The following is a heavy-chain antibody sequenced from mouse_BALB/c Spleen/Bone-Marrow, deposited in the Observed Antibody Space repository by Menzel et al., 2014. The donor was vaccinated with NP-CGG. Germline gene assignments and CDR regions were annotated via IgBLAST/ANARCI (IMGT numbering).Heavy chain of an antibody. Sequence: EVQLQESGPGLVKPSQSLSLPCTVTGYSITSDYAWNWIRQFPGNKLEWMGYISYSGITSYNPSLKSRISITRDTSKNQFFLQLNSVTTEDTATYYCARGRAAWFAYWGQGTLVTVSA. CDR2: ISYSGIT. D-gene: IGHD3-3*01. V-gene: IGHV3-2*02. CDR3: ARGRAAWFAY. CDR1: GYSITSDYA. J-gene: IGHJ3*01.